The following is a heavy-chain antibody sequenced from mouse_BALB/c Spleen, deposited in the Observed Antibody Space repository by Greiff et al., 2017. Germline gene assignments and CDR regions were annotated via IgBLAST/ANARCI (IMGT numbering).Heavy chain of an antibody. Sequence: EGKLVESGGGLVQPGGSLRLSCATSGFTFSDFYMEWVRQPPGKRLEWIAASRNKANDYTTEYSASVKGRFIVSRDTSQSILYLQMNALRAEDTAIYYCARELYYYAMDYWGQGTSVTVSS. CDR2: SRNKANDYTT. CDR1: GFTFSDFY. V-gene: IGHV7-1*02. J-gene: IGHJ4*01. CDR3: ARELYYYAMDY.